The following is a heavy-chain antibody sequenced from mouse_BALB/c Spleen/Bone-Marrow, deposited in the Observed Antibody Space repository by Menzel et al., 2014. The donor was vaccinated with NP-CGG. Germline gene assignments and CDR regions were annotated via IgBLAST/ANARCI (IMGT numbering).Heavy chain of an antibody. V-gene: IGHV1S56*01. CDR3: ARGGGYGSSPWFAY. Sequence: QVQLQQSGPELVKPGALVKISCKASGFTFTSYGINWVKQRPGQGLEWIGWIYPGDGSTKYNEKFKGKATLTADKSSSTAYIQLSGLTYENSAVYFCARGGGYGSSPWFAYWGQGTLVTVSA. CDR1: GFTFTSYG. D-gene: IGHD1-3*01. CDR2: IYPGDGST. J-gene: IGHJ3*01.